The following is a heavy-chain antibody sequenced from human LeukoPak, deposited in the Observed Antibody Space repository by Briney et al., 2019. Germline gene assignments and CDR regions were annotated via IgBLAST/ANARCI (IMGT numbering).Heavy chain of an antibody. J-gene: IGHJ4*02. Sequence: ASQTLSLTCTVSGDSISSYKWNWIRQPPGKGLGWIGYIYYSGSTNYNPSLKSRVTNSVDTSKNQFSVRLTSVTAADTAVYFCAREYSGFDYWGQGTLVTVSS. D-gene: IGHD5-12*01. CDR3: AREYSGFDY. CDR2: IYYSGST. V-gene: IGHV4-59*01. CDR1: GDSISSYK.